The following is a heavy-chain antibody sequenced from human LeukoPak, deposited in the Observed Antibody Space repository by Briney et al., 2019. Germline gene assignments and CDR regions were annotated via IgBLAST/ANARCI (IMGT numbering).Heavy chain of an antibody. CDR2: IQSKTDGGTT. V-gene: IGHV3-15*01. CDR1: GFTFSNTW. J-gene: IGHJ4*02. CDR3: ATLTVRGVINI. Sequence: TGGSLRLSCAASGFTFSNTWMNWARQAPGKGLEWVGRIQSKTDGGTTEYAAPVKGRFTISRDDSKTTLYLQMNSLKTEDTAVYYCATLTVRGVINIWGQGTLVTVSS. D-gene: IGHD3-10*01.